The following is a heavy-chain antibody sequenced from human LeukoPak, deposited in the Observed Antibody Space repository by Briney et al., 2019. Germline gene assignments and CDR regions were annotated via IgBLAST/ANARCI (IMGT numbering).Heavy chain of an antibody. CDR1: GGTFSSYA. Sequence: ASVKVSCKASGGTFSSYAISWVRQAPGQGLEWMGGTIPIFGTANYAQKIQGRVTITADESTSTAYMELSSLRSEDTAVYYCARAGSSSLSISNWFDPWGQGTLVTVSS. CDR2: TIPIFGTA. CDR3: ARAGSSSLSISNWFDP. J-gene: IGHJ5*02. V-gene: IGHV1-69*13. D-gene: IGHD6-13*01.